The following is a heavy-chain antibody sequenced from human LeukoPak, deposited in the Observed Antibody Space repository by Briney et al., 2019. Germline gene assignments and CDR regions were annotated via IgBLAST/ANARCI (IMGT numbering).Heavy chain of an antibody. Sequence: KVSCKASGYTFTSYWIGWVRQMPGKGLEWMGIIYPGDSETRYSPSFQGQASISADKSISTAYLQWSSLKASDTAMYYCARQDGVLNWFDPWGQGTLVTVSS. D-gene: IGHD3-10*01. CDR1: GYTFTSYW. J-gene: IGHJ5*02. CDR2: IYPGDSET. CDR3: ARQDGVLNWFDP. V-gene: IGHV5-51*01.